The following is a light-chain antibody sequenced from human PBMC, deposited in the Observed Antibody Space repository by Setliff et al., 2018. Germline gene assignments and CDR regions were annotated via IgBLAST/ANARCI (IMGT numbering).Light chain of an antibody. CDR3: CSYAGNSLYV. CDR2: EVD. CDR1: SSDIGNYDL. V-gene: IGLV2-23*02. Sequence: QSVLAQPASVSGSPGQSITISCTGTSSDIGNYDLVSWYQHSPGEAPKLLIYEVDERPSGVSNRFSGSKSGNTASLTISGLQAEDGADYSCCSYAGNSLYVFGTGTKVTVL. J-gene: IGLJ1*01.